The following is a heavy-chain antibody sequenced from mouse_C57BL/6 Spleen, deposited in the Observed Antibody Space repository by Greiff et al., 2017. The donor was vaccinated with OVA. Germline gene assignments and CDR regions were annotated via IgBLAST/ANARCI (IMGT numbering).Heavy chain of an antibody. J-gene: IGHJ2*01. CDR3: ARDDTMVTYFDY. V-gene: IGHV3-6*01. D-gene: IGHD2-2*01. CDR2: ISYDGSN. CDR1: GYSITSGYY. Sequence: EVQLQESGPGLVKPSQSLSLTCSVTGYSITSGYYWNWIRQFPGNKLEWMGYISYDGSNNYNPSLKNRISITRDTSKNQFFLKLNSVTTEDTATYYCARDDTMVTYFDYWGQGTTLTVSS.